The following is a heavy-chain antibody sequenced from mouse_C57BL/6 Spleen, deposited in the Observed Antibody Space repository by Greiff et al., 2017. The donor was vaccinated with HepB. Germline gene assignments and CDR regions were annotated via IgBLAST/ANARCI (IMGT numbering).Heavy chain of an antibody. D-gene: IGHD3-2*02. V-gene: IGHV1-69*01. CDR3: ARRGAQAPDY. J-gene: IGHJ2*01. CDR2: IDPSDSYT. Sequence: QVQLQQPGAELVMPGASVKLSCKASGYTFTSYWMHWVKQRPGQGLEWIGEIDPSDSYTNYNQKFKGKSTLTVDKSSSTAYMQLSSLTSEDSAVYDCARRGAQAPDYWGQGTTLTVSS. CDR1: GYTFTSYW.